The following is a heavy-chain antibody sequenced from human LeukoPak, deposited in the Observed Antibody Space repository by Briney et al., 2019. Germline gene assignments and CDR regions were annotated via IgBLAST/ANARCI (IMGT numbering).Heavy chain of an antibody. Sequence: GGSLRLSCAASGFIFSSYAMSWVRQAPGKGLEWVSSISSSSSYIYYADSVKGRFTISRDNAKNSLYLQMNSLRAEDTAVYYCARRDYYYYYMDVWGKGTTVTVSS. CDR3: ARRDYYYYYMDV. J-gene: IGHJ6*03. CDR1: GFIFSSYA. V-gene: IGHV3-21*01. CDR2: ISSSSSYI.